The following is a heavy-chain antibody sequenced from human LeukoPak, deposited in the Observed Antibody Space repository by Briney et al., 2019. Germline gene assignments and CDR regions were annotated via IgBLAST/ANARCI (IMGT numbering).Heavy chain of an antibody. CDR2: ISSDGSNQ. Sequence: PGRSLRLSCVASRFTFSIFGVHWVRQAPGKGLEWVAVISSDGSNQYYADSVRGRFTISRDNSRDTLYLQMDNLRIEDTALYYCRAATRYLNYYYDYWGQGTLVTVSS. J-gene: IGHJ4*02. V-gene: IGHV3-30*03. D-gene: IGHD3-22*01. CDR1: RFTFSIFG. CDR3: RAATRYLNYYYDY.